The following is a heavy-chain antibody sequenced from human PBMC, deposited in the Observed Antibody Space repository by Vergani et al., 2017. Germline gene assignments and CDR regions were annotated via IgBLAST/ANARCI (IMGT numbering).Heavy chain of an antibody. CDR2: IYRTGRT. CDR3: ARISRDGYTALGY. CDR1: GFSIDNGYY. J-gene: IGHJ4*02. V-gene: IGHV4-38-2*01. D-gene: IGHD5-24*01. Sequence: QVQLQESGPGLVKPSETLSLTCAVSGFSIDNGYYWDWIRQPPGKGLEWIGSIYRTGRTYYNSSLKSRVTISVDTSKNQFSLKLRSVTAADTAVYYCARISRDGYTALGYWGQGTLVTVSS.